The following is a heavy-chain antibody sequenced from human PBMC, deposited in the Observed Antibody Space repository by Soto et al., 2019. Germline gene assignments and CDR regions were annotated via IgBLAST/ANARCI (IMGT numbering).Heavy chain of an antibody. CDR3: AGWNYDY. J-gene: IGHJ4*02. Sequence: SCAASGFTFRSYGMMWVRQAPGKGREWVSAISQSAGGNTFYADSVKGRFTISRDDSKNTLYLQMDSLRPEDTAQYCCAGWNYDYWGQGTQVTVSS. V-gene: IGHV3-23*01. D-gene: IGHD1-7*01. CDR1: GFTFRSYG. CDR2: ISQSAGGNT.